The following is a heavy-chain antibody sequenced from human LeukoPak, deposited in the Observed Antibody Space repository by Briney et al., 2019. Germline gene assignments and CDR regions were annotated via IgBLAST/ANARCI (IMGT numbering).Heavy chain of an antibody. J-gene: IGHJ6*03. CDR2: INPNSGGT. D-gene: IGHD3-3*01. Sequence: ASVKVSCKASGYTFTSYGISWVRQAPGQGLEWMGWINPNSGGTNYAQKFQGRVTMTRDTSISTAYMELSRLRSDDTAVYYCARDPGRFLEWLSSPYYYYYYMDVWGKGTTVTVSS. CDR1: GYTFTSYG. CDR3: ARDPGRFLEWLSSPYYYYYYMDV. V-gene: IGHV1-2*02.